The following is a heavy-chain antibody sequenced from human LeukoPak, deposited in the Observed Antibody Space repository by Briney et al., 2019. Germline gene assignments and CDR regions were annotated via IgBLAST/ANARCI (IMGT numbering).Heavy chain of an antibody. CDR1: GYSFPTYW. J-gene: IGHJ4*02. D-gene: IGHD2-15*01. V-gene: IGHV5-51*01. Sequence: GESLKISCKGSGYSFPTYWIGWVRQLPGKGLEWMGIIYPADSDTRYSPSFQGQVTISADKSISTAYLQWSSLKASDTATYYCARLLGYSADYWGQGTLVTVPS. CDR2: IYPADSDT. CDR3: ARLLGYSADY.